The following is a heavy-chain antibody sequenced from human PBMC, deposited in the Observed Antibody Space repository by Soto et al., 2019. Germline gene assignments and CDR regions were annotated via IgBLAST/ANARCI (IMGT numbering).Heavy chain of an antibody. CDR2: IYYSGST. V-gene: IGHV4-59*08. D-gene: IGHD3-10*01. CDR1: GGSIDTYY. Sequence: QVQLQESGPGLVKPSETLSLTCNVSGGSIDTYYWSWIRQPPGKGLEWIGYIYYSGSTNYNPSLPTRLTISVDTSKTQFSLKLKSVTAADRAVYYCARGSAPRHFWGQGTLVTVSS. CDR3: ARGSAPRHF. J-gene: IGHJ4*02.